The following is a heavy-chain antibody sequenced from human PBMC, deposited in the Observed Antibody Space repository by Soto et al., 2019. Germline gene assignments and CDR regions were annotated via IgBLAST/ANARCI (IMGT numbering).Heavy chain of an antibody. CDR3: ARGAIVLMVYARYGYYYGMEV. J-gene: IGHJ6*02. V-gene: IGHV4-38-2*02. D-gene: IGHD2-8*01. Sequence: SETCSLTETVWGHVVISIYAWAWIRHPPGRSMERNASIFHTGTTHYPPSLKSRVTISVQTSKNQFSLRLSSVTAADSAVYYCARGAIVLMVYARYGYYYGMEVWGQGTTVT. CDR1: GHVVISIYA. CDR2: IFHTGTT.